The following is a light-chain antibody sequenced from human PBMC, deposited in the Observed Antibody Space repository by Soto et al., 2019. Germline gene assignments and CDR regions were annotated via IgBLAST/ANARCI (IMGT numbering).Light chain of an antibody. Sequence: EIVLTQSPGTLSLSPGERATLSCRASQSVSSSYLAWYQQKPGQAPRPLIYGASSMAIGIPDRFSGSGSGTDFTLTISRLEPEDFATYYCQQYGSSPWTFGQGTKVEIK. CDR2: GAS. CDR1: QSVSSSY. J-gene: IGKJ1*01. CDR3: QQYGSSPWT. V-gene: IGKV3-20*01.